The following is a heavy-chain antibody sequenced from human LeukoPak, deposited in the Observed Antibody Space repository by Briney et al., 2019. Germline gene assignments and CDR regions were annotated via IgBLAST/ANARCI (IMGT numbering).Heavy chain of an antibody. CDR3: ATVSGYSDAFDI. J-gene: IGHJ3*02. CDR2: INPNSGGT. Sequence: ASVKVSCKASGYTFTDYYMHWVRQAPGQGLEWMGWINPNSGGTNYAQKFQGRVTMTRDTSISTAYMELSRLRSDDTAVYYCATVSGYSDAFDIWGQGTMVTVSS. CDR1: GYTFTDYY. V-gene: IGHV1-2*02. D-gene: IGHD5-12*01.